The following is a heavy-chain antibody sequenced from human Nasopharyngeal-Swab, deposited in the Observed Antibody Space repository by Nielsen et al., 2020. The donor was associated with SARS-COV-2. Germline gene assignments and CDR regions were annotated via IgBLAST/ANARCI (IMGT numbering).Heavy chain of an antibody. CDR1: GYTFTGYY. J-gene: IGHJ6*02. V-gene: IGHV1-2*06. D-gene: IGHD2-15*01. CDR3: AREGWQRGMDV. Sequence: ASVKVSRKASGYTFTGYYMHWVRQAPGQGLEWMGRINPNSGGTNYAQKFQGRVTITADESTSTAYMELSSLRSEDTAVYYCAREGWQRGMDVWGQGTTVTVSS. CDR2: INPNSGGT.